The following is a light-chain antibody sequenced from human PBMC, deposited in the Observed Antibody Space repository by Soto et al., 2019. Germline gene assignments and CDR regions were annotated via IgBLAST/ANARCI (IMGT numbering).Light chain of an antibody. CDR1: QSISNW. Sequence: DIQMTQSPSTLSASVGDRVTITCRASQSISNWLAWYQQRPGKAPKLLIYKASSLEGVVRSRFSGSGSGTEFTFTISSLQPDDFATYYCQQYNTYSRTFGQGTKVEIK. CDR2: KAS. J-gene: IGKJ1*01. CDR3: QQYNTYSRT. V-gene: IGKV1-5*03.